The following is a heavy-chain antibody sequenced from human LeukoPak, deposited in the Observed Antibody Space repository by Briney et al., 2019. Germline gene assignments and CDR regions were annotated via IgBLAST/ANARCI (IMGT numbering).Heavy chain of an antibody. Sequence: GGSLRLSCAASGFTFSSYSMNWVRQAPGKGLEWVSYISSSSSTIYYADSVKGRFTISRDNAKNSLYLQMNSLRAEDTAVYYCAIYVWGSYRPPEFDYWGQGTLVTVSS. D-gene: IGHD3-16*02. CDR3: AIYVWGSYRPPEFDY. V-gene: IGHV3-48*04. CDR1: GFTFSSYS. CDR2: ISSSSSTI. J-gene: IGHJ4*02.